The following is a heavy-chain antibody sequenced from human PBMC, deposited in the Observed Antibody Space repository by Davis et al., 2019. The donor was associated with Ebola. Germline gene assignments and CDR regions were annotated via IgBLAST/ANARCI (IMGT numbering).Heavy chain of an antibody. Sequence: PGGSLRLSCATSGFTFDSSAMHWVRQASGKGLEWVARIRTKPNNYATAYAASVKGRFTISRDDSKNTAYLQMNSLKIEDTAVYYCTSSMIEGTDYWGQGTLVTVSS. D-gene: IGHD3-22*01. CDR1: GFTFDSSA. J-gene: IGHJ4*02. CDR2: IRTKPNNYAT. CDR3: TSSMIEGTDY. V-gene: IGHV3-73*01.